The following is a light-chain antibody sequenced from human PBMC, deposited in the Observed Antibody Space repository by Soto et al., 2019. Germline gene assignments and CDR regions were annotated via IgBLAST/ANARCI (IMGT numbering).Light chain of an antibody. CDR1: SSDVGGYSY. J-gene: IGLJ1*01. CDR2: DVS. Sequence: QSVLTQPRSVSGSPGQSVTISCTGTSSDVGGYSYVSWYQQHPGKAPKLMIYDVSKRPSGVPDHFSGSKSGNTASLTISGLQAEDEADYYCCSYAGSYWVFGTGTKVTVL. V-gene: IGLV2-11*01. CDR3: CSYAGSYWV.